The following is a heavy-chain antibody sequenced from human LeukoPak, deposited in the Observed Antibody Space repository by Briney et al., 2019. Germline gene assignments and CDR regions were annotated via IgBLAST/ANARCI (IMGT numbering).Heavy chain of an antibody. CDR2: IGSSGGNI. CDR3: ARGYRFGYDY. CDR1: GFTLSNYE. V-gene: IGHV3-48*03. Sequence: GRSLRLSCAASGFTLSNYEMNWVRQAPGKGLEWVSYIGSSGGNIYYADSVKGRFTISRDNAKGSLYLQINSLRAEDTAIYYCARGYRFGYDYWGQGTLVTVSS. D-gene: IGHD5-18*01. J-gene: IGHJ4*02.